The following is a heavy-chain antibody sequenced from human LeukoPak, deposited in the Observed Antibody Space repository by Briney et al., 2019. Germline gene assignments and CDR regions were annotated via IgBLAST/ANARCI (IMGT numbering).Heavy chain of an antibody. CDR2: IKKDGSEK. J-gene: IGHJ3*02. Sequence: PGGSLRLSCVASGFTFSSYWMSWVRQAPGKGLEWVANIKKDGSEKYYVDSVKGRFTISRDNAKTSLYLQMNSLRAEDTADCARNYDLVTGSLPYAFDIWGQGTMVTVSS. V-gene: IGHV3-7*01. CDR1: GFTFSSYW. D-gene: IGHD3-9*01. CDR3: ARNYDLVTGSLPYAFDI.